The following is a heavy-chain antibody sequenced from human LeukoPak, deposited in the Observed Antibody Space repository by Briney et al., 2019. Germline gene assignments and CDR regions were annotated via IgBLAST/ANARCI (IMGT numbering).Heavy chain of an antibody. Sequence: SETLSLTCTVSGGSISSGSYYWSWIRQPAGKGLEWIGRISTRGSTNYNPLLKSRITISVDTSKNQFSLKLSSVTAADTAVYYCARDRGSSPYYNYYMDVWGKGTTVTVSS. CDR3: ARDRGSSPYYNYYMDV. CDR2: ISTRGST. D-gene: IGHD6-6*01. V-gene: IGHV4-61*02. CDR1: GGSISSGSYY. J-gene: IGHJ6*03.